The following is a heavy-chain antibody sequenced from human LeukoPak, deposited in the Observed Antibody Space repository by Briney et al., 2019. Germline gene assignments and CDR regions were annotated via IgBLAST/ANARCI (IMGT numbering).Heavy chain of an antibody. J-gene: IGHJ4*02. CDR1: GYTFTGYY. Sequence: ASVKVSCKASGYTFTGYYMHWVRQAPGQGLEWVGRINPNSGGTNYAQKFQGRVTRTRDTSISTAYMELSRLRSDDTAVYYCARGSRYYYGSGSYLWGQGTLVTVSS. CDR3: ARGSRYYYGSGSYL. V-gene: IGHV1-2*06. D-gene: IGHD3-10*01. CDR2: INPNSGGT.